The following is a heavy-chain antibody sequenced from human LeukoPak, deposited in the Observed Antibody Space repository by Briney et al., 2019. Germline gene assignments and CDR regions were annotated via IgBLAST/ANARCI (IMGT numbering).Heavy chain of an antibody. CDR1: GGSISSYY. D-gene: IGHD3-9*01. V-gene: IGHV4-59*01. Sequence: SETLSLTCTVSGGSISSYYWSWIRQPPGKGLEWIGYIYYSGSTNYNPSLKSRVTISVDTSKNQFSLKLSSVTAADTAVYYCARVDYDILTGYGRAFDIWGQGTMVTVSS. CDR2: IYYSGST. J-gene: IGHJ3*02. CDR3: ARVDYDILTGYGRAFDI.